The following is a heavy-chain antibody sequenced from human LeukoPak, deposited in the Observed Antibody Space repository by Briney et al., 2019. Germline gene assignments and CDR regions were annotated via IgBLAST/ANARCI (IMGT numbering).Heavy chain of an antibody. Sequence: ASVKVSCKASGCTFTSYYMHWVRQAPGQGLEWMGGIIPIFGTANYAQKFQGRVTITADESTSTAYMELSSLRSEDTAVYYCARDLRPDYGGNTYAFDIWGQGTMVTVSS. V-gene: IGHV1-69*13. CDR2: IIPIFGTA. CDR1: GCTFTSYY. J-gene: IGHJ3*02. CDR3: ARDLRPDYGGNTYAFDI. D-gene: IGHD4-23*01.